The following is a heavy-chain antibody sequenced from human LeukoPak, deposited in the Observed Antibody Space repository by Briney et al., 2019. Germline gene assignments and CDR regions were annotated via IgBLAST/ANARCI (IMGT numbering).Heavy chain of an antibody. D-gene: IGHD3-3*01. CDR3: VRDALGESGSRGY. Sequence: GGSLRLSCAASGFTFSTYTMNWVRQAPGKGLDWFSSVSPSGAYTYYADSVKGRSTISRDNAKNSLYLEMNSLRAEDTAVYYCVRDALGESGSRGYWGQGTLVTVYS. CDR2: VSPSGAYT. V-gene: IGHV3-21*01. CDR1: GFTFSTYT. J-gene: IGHJ4*02.